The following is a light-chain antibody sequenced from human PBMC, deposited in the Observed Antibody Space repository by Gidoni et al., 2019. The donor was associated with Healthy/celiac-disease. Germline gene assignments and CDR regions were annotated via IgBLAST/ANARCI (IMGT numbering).Light chain of an antibody. V-gene: IGKV1-39*01. J-gene: IGKJ4*01. CDR2: AAS. CDR1: QSISSY. CDR3: QQSYRTLT. Sequence: DIQMTQSPSSLSASVGDRVTITCRASQSISSYLNWYQQKPGKAPKLLSYAASSLQSGVPSRFSGIGAGTDVTLTISSLQPEDFATYAVQQSYRTLTFGGGTKVDIK.